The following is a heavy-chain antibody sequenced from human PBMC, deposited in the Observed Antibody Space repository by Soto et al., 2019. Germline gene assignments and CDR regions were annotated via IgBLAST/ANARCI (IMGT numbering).Heavy chain of an antibody. J-gene: IGHJ3*01. CDR2: IHSDGSST. CDR1: GFTFSYYW. CDR3: ARGDRGAFDL. V-gene: IGHV3-74*01. Sequence: EVQLVESEGGLVQPGGSRRLSCAASGFTFSYYWMHWVRQAPGQGLVWVSRIHSDGSSTTYADSVKGRFTISRDNAKNTLSLQMNSLRVEDTAVYYCARGDRGAFDLWGQGTMVTVSS. D-gene: IGHD2-21*02.